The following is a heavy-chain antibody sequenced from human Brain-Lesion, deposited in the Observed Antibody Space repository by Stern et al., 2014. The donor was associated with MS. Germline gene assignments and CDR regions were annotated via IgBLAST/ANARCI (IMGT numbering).Heavy chain of an antibody. Sequence: VQLGQSGAEVKKPGESLKISCEASGYLFDDYWIGWVRQMSGRGLELVAIIFPRDSNTRYSPSVQGQVTISADKSISTAYLQWSSLKAPDTAMYYCARSPATPSGYDRFDYWGQGALVTVSS. J-gene: IGHJ4*02. CDR3: ARSPATPSGYDRFDY. V-gene: IGHV5-51*03. CDR1: GYLFDDYW. D-gene: IGHD5-12*01. CDR2: IFPRDSNT.